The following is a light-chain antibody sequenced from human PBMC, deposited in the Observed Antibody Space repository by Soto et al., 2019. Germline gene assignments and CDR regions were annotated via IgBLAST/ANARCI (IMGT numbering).Light chain of an antibody. CDR1: KNVLSIYHS. V-gene: IGLV2-8*01. CDR3: KSYADSNTYV. Sequence: LTQPRSTTWSPRQSVTISCTGTKNVLSIYHSVSWYQRYPGKAPLLFIYGVVQRRSGVPARFSGFKYGNPRPLTVSGLHAADEADYFCKSYADSNTYVFGSGTQVT. J-gene: IGLJ1*01. CDR2: GVV.